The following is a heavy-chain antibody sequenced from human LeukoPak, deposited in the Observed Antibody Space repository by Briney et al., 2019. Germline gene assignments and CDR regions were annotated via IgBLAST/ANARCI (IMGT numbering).Heavy chain of an antibody. D-gene: IGHD7-27*01. J-gene: IGHJ6*03. V-gene: IGHV3-11*01. CDR2: ISSSGSTI. CDR3: AKSLGANWGSAYYYYMDV. CDR1: GFTFSDYY. Sequence: GGSLRLSCAASGFTFSDYYMSWIRQAPGKGLEWVSYISSSGSTIYYADSVKGRFTISRDNSKNTLYLQMNSLRAEDTAVYYCAKSLGANWGSAYYYYMDVWGKGTTVTVSS.